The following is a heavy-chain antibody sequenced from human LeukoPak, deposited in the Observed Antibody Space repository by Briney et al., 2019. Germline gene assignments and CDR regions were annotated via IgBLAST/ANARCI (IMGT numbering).Heavy chain of an antibody. CDR3: ARDPYSGSYGDSYYYYMDV. CDR1: GFTFSSFG. D-gene: IGHD1-26*01. CDR2: ITTSSTYT. V-gene: IGHV3-21*01. Sequence: GGTLRLSCAASGFTFSSFGMSWVRQAPGKGLEWVSSITTSSTYTFYADSVKGRFTLSRDNAKNSLYLQMNSLRAEDTAVYYCARDPYSGSYGDSYYYYMDVWGKGTTVTISS. J-gene: IGHJ6*03.